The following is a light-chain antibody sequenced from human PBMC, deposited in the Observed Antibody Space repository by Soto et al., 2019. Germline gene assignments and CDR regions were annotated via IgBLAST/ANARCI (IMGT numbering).Light chain of an antibody. CDR1: QGVSSW. J-gene: IGKJ4*01. V-gene: IGKV1D-12*01. Sequence: DIQMTQSPSSVSASIGDRVTITCRASQGVSSWLAWFQQKPGNAPKLLIYGASTLQSGVPSRFSGSGSGTDFTLTISSLQPEDFATYSCQQAGSFPLTYGGGTRVEIK. CDR3: QQAGSFPLT. CDR2: GAS.